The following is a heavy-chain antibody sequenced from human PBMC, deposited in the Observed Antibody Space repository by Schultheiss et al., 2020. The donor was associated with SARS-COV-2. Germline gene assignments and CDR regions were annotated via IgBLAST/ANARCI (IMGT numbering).Heavy chain of an antibody. CDR2: ISSSSSYI. J-gene: IGHJ4*02. Sequence: GGSLRLSCVASRFTFKSYSMNWVRQAPGKGLEWVSSISSSSSYIYYADSVKGRFTISRDNGNNSLYLQMNSLRAEDTAVYYCAKDLSGYDFWSGYYAGWPGNWGQGTLVTVSS. CDR3: AKDLSGYDFWSGYYAGWPGN. CDR1: RFTFKSYS. V-gene: IGHV3-21*01. D-gene: IGHD3-3*01.